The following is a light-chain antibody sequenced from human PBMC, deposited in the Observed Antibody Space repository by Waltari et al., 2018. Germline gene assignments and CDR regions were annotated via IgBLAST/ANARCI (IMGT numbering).Light chain of an antibody. Sequence: DIVMTQSPDSLAVSLGERATINCKSSRTVLYDSNNKNYLAWYQQKPGQPPNLLIYWASTRKSGVPDRFSGSGSGTDSTLTISTLQAEDVAVYYCHQYYNTPYSYGQGTKLEIK. CDR3: HQYYNTPYS. J-gene: IGKJ2*03. V-gene: IGKV4-1*01. CDR2: WAS. CDR1: RTVLYDSNNKNY.